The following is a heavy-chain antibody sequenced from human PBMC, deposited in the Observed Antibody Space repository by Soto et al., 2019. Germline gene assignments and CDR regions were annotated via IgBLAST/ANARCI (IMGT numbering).Heavy chain of an antibody. CDR3: TRGLASGDY. V-gene: IGHV1-46*03. Sequence: QVQLVQPGAEVKKPGASVKFSCKASGYIFTNFYIHWVRQAPGQGLEWIGIINPNGGSTNYAQNFQGRVNMTRDTSTSTGYMDLSSLRSEDTAVYYCTRGLASGDYWGQGTLITVSS. CDR1: GYIFTNFY. CDR2: INPNGGST. J-gene: IGHJ4*02. D-gene: IGHD6-6*01.